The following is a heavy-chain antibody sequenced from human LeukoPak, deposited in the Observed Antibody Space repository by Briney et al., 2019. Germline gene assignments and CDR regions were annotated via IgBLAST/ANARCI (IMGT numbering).Heavy chain of an antibody. CDR2: ISPKSGDT. Sequence: ASVKVSCKASGYTFSGYYMQWVRRAPGQGLEWMGWISPKSGDTSYAQRFQGRVTMTTDTSTNTAYMDLRSLTSDDTAVYYCAREGSRTWYIYWGQGTLVTVSP. CDR3: AREGSRTWYIY. J-gene: IGHJ4*02. V-gene: IGHV1-2*02. CDR1: GYTFSGYY. D-gene: IGHD2-2*01.